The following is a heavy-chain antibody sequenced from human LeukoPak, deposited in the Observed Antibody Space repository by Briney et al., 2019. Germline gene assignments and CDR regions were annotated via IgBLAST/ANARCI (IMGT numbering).Heavy chain of an antibody. Sequence: GESLKISCKGSGYSFTSYWIGWVRQMPGKGLEWMGIIYPGDSDTRYSPSFQGQVTISADKSISTAYMELSRLRSDDTAVYYCATSWKQQLVEEPFDYWGQGTLVTVSS. CDR2: IYPGDSDT. CDR3: ATSWKQQLVEEPFDY. CDR1: GYSFTSYW. V-gene: IGHV5-51*01. J-gene: IGHJ4*02. D-gene: IGHD6-13*01.